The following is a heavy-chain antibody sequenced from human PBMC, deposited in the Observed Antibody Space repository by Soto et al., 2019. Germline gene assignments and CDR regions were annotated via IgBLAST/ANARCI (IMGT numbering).Heavy chain of an antibody. V-gene: IGHV3-23*01. CDR3: SRDTGGHYCTSTSCLYCIDH. CDR2: ISDSGST. D-gene: IGHD2-2*01. J-gene: IGHJ5*02. Sequence: EVQLLESGGALVQPGGSLRLSCAASGFTFSNHAMNWVRQAPGKGLEWVSTISDSGSTYYADSVKGRFTISRDNSKNTRYLQMHSLCAEETAVYYWSRDTGGHYCTSTSCLYCIDHWGQGTLVIVSS. CDR1: GFTFSNHA.